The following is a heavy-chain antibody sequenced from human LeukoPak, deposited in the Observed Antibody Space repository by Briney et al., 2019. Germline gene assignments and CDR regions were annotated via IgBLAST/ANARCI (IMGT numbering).Heavy chain of an antibody. CDR3: ARDGHYDFWSGYYVYFDY. V-gene: IGHV4-34*01. D-gene: IGHD3-3*01. CDR1: GGSFSGYF. CDR2: INHSGST. J-gene: IGHJ4*02. Sequence: PSETLSLTCAVYGGSFSGYFWSWIRQPPGKGLEWIGEINHSGSTNYNPSLKSRVTMSVDTSKNQFSLKLSSVTAADTAVYYCARDGHYDFWSGYYVYFDYWGQGTLVTVSS.